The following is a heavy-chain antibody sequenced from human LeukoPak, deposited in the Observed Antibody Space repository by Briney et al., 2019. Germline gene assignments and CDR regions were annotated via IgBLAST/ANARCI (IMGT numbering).Heavy chain of an antibody. CDR3: ARVIRITGHNWFDP. D-gene: IGHD2-15*01. CDR1: GGTFSSYA. CDR2: IIPIFGTA. J-gene: IGHJ5*02. V-gene: IGHV1-69*13. Sequence: SVKVSCKASGGTFSSYAISWVRQAPGQGLEWMGGIIPIFGTANYAQKFQGRVTITADESTSTAYMELSSLRSEDTAVYYCARVIRITGHNWFDPWGQGTLVTVSS.